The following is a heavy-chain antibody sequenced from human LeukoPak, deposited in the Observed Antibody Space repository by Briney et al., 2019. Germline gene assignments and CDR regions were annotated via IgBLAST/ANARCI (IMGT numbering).Heavy chain of an antibody. V-gene: IGHV4-39*07. Sequence: SETLSLTCTVSGGSISSSSYYWGWIRQPPGKGLEWIVSIYYSGSTYYNPSLKSRVTISVDTSKNQFSLKLSSVTAADTAVYYCARDRWSSWYDYWGQGTLVTVSS. CDR1: GGSISSSSYY. CDR2: IYYSGST. D-gene: IGHD6-13*01. J-gene: IGHJ4*02. CDR3: ARDRWSSWYDY.